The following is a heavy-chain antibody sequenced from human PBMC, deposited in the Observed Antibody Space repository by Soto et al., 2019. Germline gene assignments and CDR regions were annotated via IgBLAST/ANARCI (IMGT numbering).Heavy chain of an antibody. Sequence: EVQLLESGGGLVQPGGSLRLSCAASGFTFTSYDMSWVRQAPGKGLEWVSSITSSGGSTFYGDSVKGRFTISRDNSKNTLFLQMNSLRVDDTALYYCAKGGSSWSYFDYWGQGMLVTVS. CDR1: GFTFTSYD. CDR3: AKGGSSWSYFDY. V-gene: IGHV3-23*01. D-gene: IGHD6-13*01. CDR2: ITSSGGST. J-gene: IGHJ4*02.